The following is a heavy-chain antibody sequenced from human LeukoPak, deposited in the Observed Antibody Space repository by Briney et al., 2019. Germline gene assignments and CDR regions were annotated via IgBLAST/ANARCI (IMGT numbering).Heavy chain of an antibody. CDR1: GFTFSSYG. Sequence: PGGSLSLSCAASGFTFSSYGLHWVRQAPGKGLEWVAVISYDGSNKYYADSVKGRFTISRDNSKNTLYLQMNSLRAEDPAVYYCAKGGSLDYDFWSGYGGYFDYWGQGTLVTVSS. J-gene: IGHJ4*02. CDR2: ISYDGSNK. V-gene: IGHV3-30*18. CDR3: AKGGSLDYDFWSGYGGYFDY. D-gene: IGHD3-3*01.